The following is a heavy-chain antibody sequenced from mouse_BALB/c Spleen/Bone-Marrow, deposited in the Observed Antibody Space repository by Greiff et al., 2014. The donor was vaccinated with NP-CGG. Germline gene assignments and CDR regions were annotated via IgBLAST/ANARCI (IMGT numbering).Heavy chain of an antibody. V-gene: IGHV1S56*01. CDR3: ARDTMDY. CDR2: IYPGNVNT. CDR1: GYTFTSYY. J-gene: IGHJ4*01. Sequence: VMLVESGPELVKPGASVRISCKASGYTFTSYYIHWVKQRPGQGLEWIGWIYPGNVNTKYNEKFKGKATLTADKASSTAYMQLSSLTSEDSAVYFCARDTMDYWGQGTSATVSS.